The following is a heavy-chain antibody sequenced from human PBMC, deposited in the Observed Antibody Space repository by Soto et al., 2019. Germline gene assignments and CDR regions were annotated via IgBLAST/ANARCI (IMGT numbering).Heavy chain of an antibody. D-gene: IGHD5-18*01. V-gene: IGHV3-64*01. CDR2: ISSKGGSR. CDR3: ARDNTADSAMGPYYYFMDV. J-gene: IGHJ6*03. Sequence: GGSLRLPCAASGFTSSSNAMHWVRQLPGKGLDYVSAISSKGGSRYYANSVKGRFTISRDNSKNTLYLQMGSLRAEDMAVYYCARDNTADSAMGPYYYFMDVWGKGTSVTVSS. CDR1: GFTSSSNA.